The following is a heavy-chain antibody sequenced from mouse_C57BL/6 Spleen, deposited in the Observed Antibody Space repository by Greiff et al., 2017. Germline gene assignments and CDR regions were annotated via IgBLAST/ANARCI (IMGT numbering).Heavy chain of an antibody. CDR1: GYAFSSYW. CDR3: ASRGYVYEFDY. J-gene: IGHJ2*01. D-gene: IGHD2-2*01. V-gene: IGHV1-80*01. Sequence: VQLQQPGAELVKPGASVKISCKASGYAFSSYWMNWVKQRPGKGLEWIGQIYPGDGDTNYNGKFKGKATLTADKSSSTSDMQPSSLTSEDAAVYFCASRGYVYEFDYWGQGTTLTVST. CDR2: IYPGDGDT.